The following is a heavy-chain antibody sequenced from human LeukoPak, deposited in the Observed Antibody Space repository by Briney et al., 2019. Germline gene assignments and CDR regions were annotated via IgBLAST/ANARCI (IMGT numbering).Heavy chain of an antibody. J-gene: IGHJ3*02. CDR2: INHSGST. CDR1: GGSFSGYY. V-gene: IGHV4-34*01. D-gene: IGHD6-19*01. Sequence: SETLSLTCAVYGGSFSGYYWSWIRQPPGKGLEWIGEINHSGSTNYNPSLKSRVTISVDTSKNQFSLKLSSVTAADTAVYYCARDLAGPNDAFDIWGRGTMVTVSS. CDR3: ARDLAGPNDAFDI.